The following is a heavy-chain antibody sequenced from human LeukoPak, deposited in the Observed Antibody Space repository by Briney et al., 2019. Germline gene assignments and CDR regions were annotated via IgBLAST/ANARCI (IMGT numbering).Heavy chain of an antibody. CDR1: GFTFSSYS. CDR2: ISSSSSYI. CDR3: ARGRQPAGVDV. D-gene: IGHD6-13*01. J-gene: IGHJ6*02. V-gene: IGHV3-21*01. Sequence: GGSLRLSCAASGFTFSSYSMNWVRQAPGKGLEWVSSISSSSSYIYYADSVKGRFTISRDNAKNSLYLQMNSLRAEDTAVYYCARGRQPAGVDVWGQGTTVTVSS.